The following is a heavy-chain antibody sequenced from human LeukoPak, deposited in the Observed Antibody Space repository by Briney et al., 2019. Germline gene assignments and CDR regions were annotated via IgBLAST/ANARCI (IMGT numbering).Heavy chain of an antibody. V-gene: IGHV3-30*04. CDR3: ARGDYYDRSGFYHDAFDI. Sequence: PGGSLRLSCAASGFNFSSYAMPRVRQAPGKGLEWVAVISYDGSNKYYADSVKGRFTISRDNAKNSLYLQMNSLRAEDTAVYYCARGDYYDRSGFYHDAFDIWGQGTMVTVSS. CDR1: GFNFSSYA. J-gene: IGHJ3*02. CDR2: ISYDGSNK. D-gene: IGHD3-22*01.